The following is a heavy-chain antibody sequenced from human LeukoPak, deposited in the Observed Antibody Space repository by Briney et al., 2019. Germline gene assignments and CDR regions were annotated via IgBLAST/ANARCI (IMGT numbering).Heavy chain of an antibody. V-gene: IGHV3-48*03. CDR3: ARERAAGDFDY. CDR1: GFTFSSYE. CDR2: ISGSGSTI. J-gene: IGHJ4*02. Sequence: GGSLRLSCAASGFTFSSYEMNWVRQAPGKGLEWVSYISGSGSTIYYADSLKGRFTISRDNAKNSLYLQVNSLRAEDTAVYYCARERAAGDFDYWGQGTLVTVSS. D-gene: IGHD1-26*01.